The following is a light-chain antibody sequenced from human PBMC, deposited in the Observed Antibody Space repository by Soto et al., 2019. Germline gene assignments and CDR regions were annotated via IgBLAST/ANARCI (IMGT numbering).Light chain of an antibody. CDR3: LVWESSSDQYV. V-gene: IGLV3-21*02. Sequence: SYELPQPPSVSVAPGQTARITCGGVKVENKNVHWYQQKAGQAPVLVVFDDADRPSGIPDRFSGSYSGNTATLTISRVEAGDEADYYCLVWESSSDQYVFGTGTKVTVL. CDR2: DDA. CDR1: KVENKN. J-gene: IGLJ1*01.